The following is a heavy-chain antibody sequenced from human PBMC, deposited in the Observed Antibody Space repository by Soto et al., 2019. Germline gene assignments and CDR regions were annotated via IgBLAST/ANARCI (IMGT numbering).Heavy chain of an antibody. CDR3: ARGLGERNNSFDY. CDR1: GGSISSYY. Sequence: SETLSLTCTVSGGSISSYYWTWIRQPPGKGLEWIGYISSSGSTSYNPSLKSRVTISVDTSKNQFSLNLNSVTAADTAVYYCARGLGERNNSFDYWGPGTLVTVSS. J-gene: IGHJ4*02. V-gene: IGHV4-59*01. D-gene: IGHD3-10*01. CDR2: ISSSGST.